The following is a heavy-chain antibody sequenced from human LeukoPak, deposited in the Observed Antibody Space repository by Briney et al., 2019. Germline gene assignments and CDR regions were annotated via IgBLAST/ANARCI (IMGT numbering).Heavy chain of an antibody. CDR2: INHSGST. Sequence: SETLSLTCAVYGGSFSGYYWSWIRQPPGKGLEWIGEINHSGSTNYNPSLKSRVTISVDTSKNQFSLKLSSVTAADTAVYYCARGQFWLDYWGQGTLVTVSS. CDR3: ARGQFWLDY. D-gene: IGHD4-11*01. CDR1: GGSFSGYY. V-gene: IGHV4-34*01. J-gene: IGHJ4*02.